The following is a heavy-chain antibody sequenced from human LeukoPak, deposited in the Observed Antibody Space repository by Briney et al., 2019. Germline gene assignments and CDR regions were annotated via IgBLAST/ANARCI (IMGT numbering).Heavy chain of an antibody. D-gene: IGHD3-22*01. V-gene: IGHV1-18*01. CDR3: ARISDSSGYGLDY. J-gene: IGHJ4*02. CDR1: GGTFSSYA. CDR2: ISAYNGNT. Sequence: ASVKVSCKASGGTFSSYAISWVRQAPGQGLEWMGWISAYNGNTNYAQKLQGRVTMTTDTSTSAAYMELRSLRSDDTAVYYCARISDSSGYGLDYWGQGTLVTVSS.